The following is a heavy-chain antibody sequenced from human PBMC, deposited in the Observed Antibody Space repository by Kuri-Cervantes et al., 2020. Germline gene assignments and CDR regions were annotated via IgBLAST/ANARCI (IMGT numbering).Heavy chain of an antibody. J-gene: IGHJ4*02. Sequence: SETLSLTCAVYGGSFSTYYWSWIRQPPGKGLEWIGEINHSGSTNYNPPLKSRVTISVDTSKNQFSLKLSSVTAADTAVYYCARMPDSSGWPRGKVVYWGQGTLVTVSS. CDR3: ARMPDSSGWPRGKVVY. V-gene: IGHV4-34*01. CDR1: GGSFSTYY. CDR2: INHSGST. D-gene: IGHD6-19*01.